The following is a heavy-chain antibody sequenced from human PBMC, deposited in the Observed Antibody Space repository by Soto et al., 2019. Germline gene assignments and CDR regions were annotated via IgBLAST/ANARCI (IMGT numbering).Heavy chain of an antibody. CDR2: ISAYNGNT. Sequence: VKVSCKASGYTFTSYGISWVRQAPGQGLEWMGWISAYNGNTNYAQKLQGRVTMTTDTSTSTAYMELRSLRSDDTAVYYCARDLDEGFCSGGSCHSAIGYWGQGTLVTVYS. D-gene: IGHD2-15*01. J-gene: IGHJ4*02. CDR1: GYTFTSYG. V-gene: IGHV1-18*01. CDR3: ARDLDEGFCSGGSCHSAIGY.